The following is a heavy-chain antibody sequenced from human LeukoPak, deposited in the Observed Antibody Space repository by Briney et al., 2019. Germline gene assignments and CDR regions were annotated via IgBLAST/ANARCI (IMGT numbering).Heavy chain of an antibody. CDR3: ARGRLLWFGELKNFDY. J-gene: IGHJ4*02. V-gene: IGHV1-2*04. CDR2: INPNSGGT. CDR1: GYTFTGYY. D-gene: IGHD3-10*01. Sequence: ASVKVSCKASGYTFTGYYMHWVRQAPGQGLEWMGWINPNSGGTNYAQKFQGWVTMTRDTSISTAYMELSRLRSDDTAVYYCARGRLLWFGELKNFDYWGQGTLVTVSP.